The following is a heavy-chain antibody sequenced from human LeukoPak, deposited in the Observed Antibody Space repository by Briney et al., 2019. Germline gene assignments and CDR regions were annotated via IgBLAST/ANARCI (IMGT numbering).Heavy chain of an antibody. CDR1: GYTFTSYG. V-gene: IGHV1-18*01. CDR2: ISAYNGNT. Sequence: ASVKVSCKASGYTFTSYGISWVRQAPGQGLEWMGWISAYNGNTNYAQKLQGRVTMTTDTSTSTAYMELRSLRSDDTAVYYCARGPYYYDSSAHRRAFDIWGQGTMVTVSS. D-gene: IGHD3-22*01. CDR3: ARGPYYYDSSAHRRAFDI. J-gene: IGHJ3*02.